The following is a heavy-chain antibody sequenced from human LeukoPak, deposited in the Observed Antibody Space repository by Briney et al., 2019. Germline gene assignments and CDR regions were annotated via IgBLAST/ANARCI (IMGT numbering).Heavy chain of an antibody. CDR1: GFTFSSYE. D-gene: IGHD3-10*01. Sequence: GGSLRLSCAASGFTFSSYEMNWVRQAPGKGLEWVSYISSSGSTIYYADSVKGRFTISRDNAKNSLYLQMNSLRAEDTAVYYCARRGAGYYGSGSLWYMDVWGKGTTVTVSS. J-gene: IGHJ6*03. V-gene: IGHV3-48*03. CDR3: ARRGAGYYGSGSLWYMDV. CDR2: ISSSGSTI.